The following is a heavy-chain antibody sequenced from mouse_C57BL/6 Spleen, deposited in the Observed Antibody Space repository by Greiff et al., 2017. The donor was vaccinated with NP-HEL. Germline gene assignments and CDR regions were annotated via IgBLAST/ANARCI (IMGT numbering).Heavy chain of an antibody. CDR2: IDPSDSET. CDR3: ARGDDSRPGFAY. Sequence: QVQLQQPGAELVRPGSSVKLSCKASGYTFTSYWMHWVKQRPIQGLEWIGNIDPSDSETHYNQKFKDKATLTVDKSSSTAYMQLSSLTSEDSAVYYGARGDDSRPGFAYWGQGTLVTVSA. V-gene: IGHV1-52*01. CDR1: GYTFTSYW. J-gene: IGHJ3*01. D-gene: IGHD2-4*01.